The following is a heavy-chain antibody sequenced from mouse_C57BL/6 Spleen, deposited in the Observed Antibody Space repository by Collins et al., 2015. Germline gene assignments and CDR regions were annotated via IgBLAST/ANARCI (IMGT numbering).Heavy chain of an antibody. Sequence: SGPELVKPGASVKMSCKASGYTFTDYNMHWVKQSHGKSLEWIGYINPNNGGTTYNQRFKGKATLTVNKSSSTAYMEVRSLTSEDSAVYYCVRGGLTTVVAPGALDYWGQGTSVTVSS. CDR3: VRGGLTTVVAPGALDY. V-gene: IGHV1-22*01. D-gene: IGHD1-1*01. CDR2: INPNNGGT. J-gene: IGHJ4*01. CDR1: GYTFTDYN.